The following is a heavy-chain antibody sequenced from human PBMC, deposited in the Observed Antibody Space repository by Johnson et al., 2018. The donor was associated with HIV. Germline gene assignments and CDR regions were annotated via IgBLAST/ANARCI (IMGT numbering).Heavy chain of an antibody. V-gene: IGHV3-30*03. D-gene: IGHD3-3*01. Sequence: QMLLVESGGGVVQPGGSLRLSCAASGFTFRSYGMHWVRQAPGKGLEWVAVISYDGSNKYYADSVTGRFTISRDNTKNTLYLQMNSLRADDTAIYYCALTESRFLEWLFRAFDIWGQGTMVTVSS. CDR3: ALTESRFLEWLFRAFDI. J-gene: IGHJ3*02. CDR1: GFTFRSYG. CDR2: ISYDGSNK.